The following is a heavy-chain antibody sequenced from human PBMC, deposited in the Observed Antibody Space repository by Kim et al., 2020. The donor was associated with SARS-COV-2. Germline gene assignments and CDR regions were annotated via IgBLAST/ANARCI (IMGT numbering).Heavy chain of an antibody. J-gene: IGHJ4*02. Sequence: ASVKVSCKASGYTFTSYYMLWVRQAPGQGLEWMGIINPSGGSTSYAQKFQGRVTMTRDTSTSTVYMELSSLRSEDTAVYYCARDGIKYSSRRWLDYWGQGTLVTVSS. CDR2: INPSGGST. CDR3: ARDGIKYSSRRWLDY. V-gene: IGHV1-46*01. D-gene: IGHD6-13*01. CDR1: GYTFTSYY.